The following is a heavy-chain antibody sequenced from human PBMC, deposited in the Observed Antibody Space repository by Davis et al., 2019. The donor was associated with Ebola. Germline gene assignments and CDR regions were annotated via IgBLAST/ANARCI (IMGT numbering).Heavy chain of an antibody. CDR1: GITSSSYG. CDR3: AKAQRYYYYAVDV. Sequence: GGSLRLSCPASGITSSSYGLPWVRQAPGKGLEWVAVIWYDGSNKYYADSVKGRFTISRDNSKNTLYLQMNSLRAEDTAVYYCAKAQRYYYYAVDVWGQGTTVTVSS. D-gene: IGHD6-25*01. J-gene: IGHJ6*02. V-gene: IGHV3-33*06. CDR2: IWYDGSNK.